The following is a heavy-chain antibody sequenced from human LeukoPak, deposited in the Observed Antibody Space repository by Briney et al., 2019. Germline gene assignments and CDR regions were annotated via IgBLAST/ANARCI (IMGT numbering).Heavy chain of an antibody. D-gene: IGHD2/OR15-2a*01. CDR2: ISGSGGST. Sequence: GGSLRLSCAASGFTFSSYAMGWVRQAPGKGLEWVSAISGSGGSTYYADSVKGRFTISRDNSKNTLDLQMNSLRAEDTAVYYCAKDQYFRGDFDYWGQGTLVTVSS. J-gene: IGHJ4*02. CDR3: AKDQYFRGDFDY. CDR1: GFTFSSYA. V-gene: IGHV3-23*01.